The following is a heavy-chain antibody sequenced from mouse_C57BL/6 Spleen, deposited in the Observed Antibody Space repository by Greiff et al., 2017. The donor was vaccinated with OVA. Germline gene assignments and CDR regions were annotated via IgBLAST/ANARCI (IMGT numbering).Heavy chain of an antibody. D-gene: IGHD2-3*01. V-gene: IGHV3-6*01. CDR2: ISYDGSN. J-gene: IGHJ2*01. CDR1: GYSITSGYY. CDR3: ARVSDGYYDY. Sequence: EVKLVESGPGLVKPSQSLSLTCSVTGYSITSGYYWNWIRQFPGNKLEWMGYISYDGSNNYNPSLKNRISITRDTSKNQFFLKLNSVTTEDTATYYCARVSDGYYDYWGQGTTLTVSS.